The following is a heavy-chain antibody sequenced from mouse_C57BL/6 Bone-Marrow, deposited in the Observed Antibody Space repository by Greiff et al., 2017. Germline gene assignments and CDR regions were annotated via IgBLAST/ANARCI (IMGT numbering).Heavy chain of an antibody. D-gene: IGHD6-1*01. CDR2: ISNGGGRT. Sequence: EVKLVESGGGLVQPGGSLKLSCAASGFTFSDYYMYWVRQTPEKRLEWVAYISNGGGRTYYPDTVKGRFTISRDNAKNTLYLQMSRLKSEDTAMYYCARHAAYYFDYWGQGTTLTVSS. CDR3: ARHAAYYFDY. J-gene: IGHJ2*01. CDR1: GFTFSDYY. V-gene: IGHV5-12*01.